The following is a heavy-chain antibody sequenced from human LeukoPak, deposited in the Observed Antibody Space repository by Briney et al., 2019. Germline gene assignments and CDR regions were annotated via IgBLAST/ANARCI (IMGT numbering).Heavy chain of an antibody. D-gene: IGHD2-2*01. CDR2: ISGSGGST. J-gene: IGHJ4*02. CDR1: GFTFSSYA. V-gene: IGHV3-23*01. CDR3: AKDAEDCSSTSCPPYYFDY. Sequence: GGSLRLSCAASGFTFSSYAMSWVRQAPGKGLEWVSAISGSGGSTYYADSVKGRFTISRDNSKNTLYLQMNSLRAEDTAVYYCAKDAEDCSSTSCPPYYFDYWGQGTLVTVSS.